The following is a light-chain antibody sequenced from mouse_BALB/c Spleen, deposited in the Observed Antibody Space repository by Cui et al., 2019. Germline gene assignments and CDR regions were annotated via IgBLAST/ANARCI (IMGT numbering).Light chain of an antibody. CDR2: LAS. Sequence: NIVLTQSPASLAVSLGQRATISCRASENVDSYGNSFMHWYQQKPGQPPKLLIYLASNLESGVPARFSGSGSRTDFTLTMDPVEADDAATYYCQQNNEDPPTFGGGTKLEIK. CDR1: ENVDSYGNSF. V-gene: IGKV3-10*01. CDR3: QQNNEDPPT. J-gene: IGKJ1*01.